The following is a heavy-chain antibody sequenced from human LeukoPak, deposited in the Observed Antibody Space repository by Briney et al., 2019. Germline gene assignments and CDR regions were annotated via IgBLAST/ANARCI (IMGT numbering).Heavy chain of an antibody. V-gene: IGHV3-23*01. CDR1: GFTFSSYA. D-gene: IGHD2-2*02. Sequence: GGSLRLSCAASGFTFSSYAMSWVRQAPGKGLEWVSAISGSGGSTYYADSVKGRFTISRDNSKNTLYLQMNSLGAEDTAVYYCAKARPAAIRGYYFDYWGQGTLVTVSS. J-gene: IGHJ4*02. CDR2: ISGSGGST. CDR3: AKARPAAIRGYYFDY.